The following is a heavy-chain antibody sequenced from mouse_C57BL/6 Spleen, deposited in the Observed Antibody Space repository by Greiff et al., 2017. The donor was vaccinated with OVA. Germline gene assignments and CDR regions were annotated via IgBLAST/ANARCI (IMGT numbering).Heavy chain of an antibody. CDR3: ARDGYSGPFDY. CDR2: INPSNGGT. Sequence: QVHVKQPGTELVKPGASVKLSCKASGYTFTSYWMHWVKQRPGQGLEWIGNINPSNGGTNYNEKFKSKATLTVDKSSSTAYMQLSSLTSEDSAVYYCARDGYSGPFDYWGQGTTLTVSS. D-gene: IGHD2-3*01. CDR1: GYTFTSYW. J-gene: IGHJ2*01. V-gene: IGHV1-53*01.